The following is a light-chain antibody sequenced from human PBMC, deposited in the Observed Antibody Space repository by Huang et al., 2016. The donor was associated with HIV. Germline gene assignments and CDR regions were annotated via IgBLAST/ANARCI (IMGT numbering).Light chain of an antibody. CDR2: DAS. CDR1: QSVVN. V-gene: IGKV3-11*01. Sequence: ETVLTQSPDTLSLSPGERAILYCRASQSVVNLAWYQHNVGQAPRLLIYDASNRASGIPARFSGSGSGTDFTLTVNILEPEDSAVYYCQQRSAWPPITFGQGTRLEIK. CDR3: QQRSAWPPIT. J-gene: IGKJ5*01.